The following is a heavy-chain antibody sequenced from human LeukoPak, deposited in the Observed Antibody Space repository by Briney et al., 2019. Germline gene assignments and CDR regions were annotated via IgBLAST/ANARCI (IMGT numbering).Heavy chain of an antibody. Sequence: SETLSLTCAVYGGSFSGYYWSWIRQPPGKGLEWIGEINHSGSTNYNPSLKSRVTISVDTSKNQFSLKLSSVAAADTAVYYCARKRLRTLYYFDYWGQGTLVTVSS. CDR1: GGSFSGYY. CDR2: INHSGST. CDR3: ARKRLRTLYYFDY. J-gene: IGHJ4*02. D-gene: IGHD2-15*01. V-gene: IGHV4-34*01.